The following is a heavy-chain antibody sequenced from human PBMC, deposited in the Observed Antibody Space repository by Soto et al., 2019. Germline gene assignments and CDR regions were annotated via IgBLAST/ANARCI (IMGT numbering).Heavy chain of an antibody. CDR2: IYYSGST. CDR3: ARGAITFGDDY. D-gene: IGHD3-16*01. Sequence: TLSLTCIVSGRSISSGDYYWSWIRQPPGKGLEWIGYIYYSGSTYYNPSLKGRVTISVDTSKNQFSLKLSSVTAADTAVYYCARGAITFGDDYWGQGTLVTVSS. J-gene: IGHJ4*02. V-gene: IGHV4-30-4*01. CDR1: GRSISSGDYY.